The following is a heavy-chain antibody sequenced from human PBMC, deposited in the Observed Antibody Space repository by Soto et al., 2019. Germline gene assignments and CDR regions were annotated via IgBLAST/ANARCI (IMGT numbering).Heavy chain of an antibody. CDR2: ISAYNGNT. V-gene: IGHV1-18*01. J-gene: IGHJ4*02. CDR3: ARDLGWRYCSSTSCFHFDY. D-gene: IGHD2-2*01. CDR1: GYTFTSYG. Sequence: ASVKVSCKASGYTFTSYGISWVRQAPGQGLEWMGCISAYNGNTNYAQKLQGRVTMTTDTSTSTAYMELRSLRSDDTAVYYCARDLGWRYCSSTSCFHFDYWGQGTLVTVSS.